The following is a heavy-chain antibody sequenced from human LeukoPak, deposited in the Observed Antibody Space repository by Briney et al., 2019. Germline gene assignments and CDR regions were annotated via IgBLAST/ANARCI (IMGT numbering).Heavy chain of an antibody. D-gene: IGHD5-18*01. V-gene: IGHV4-34*01. CDR3: ARNGYSYGERYWFDP. Sequence: SETLSLTCAVYGGSLSGYYWNWIRQSPGKGLESIGEINDSGSTNYNPSLKSRVTISVDTSKNQFSLKLSSVTAADTAVYYCARNGYSYGERYWFDPWGQGTLVTVSS. CDR2: INDSGST. CDR1: GGSLSGYY. J-gene: IGHJ5*02.